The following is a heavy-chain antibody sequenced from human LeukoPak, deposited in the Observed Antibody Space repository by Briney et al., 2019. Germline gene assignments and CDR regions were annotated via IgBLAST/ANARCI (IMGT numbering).Heavy chain of an antibody. D-gene: IGHD6-13*01. Sequence: PGGSLRLSCAASPFTFSSYGMHWVRQAPGKGLEWVAYIQYDGSNQQYADSVKGRFSISRDSSKNILYLQMNSLRAEDTALYYCATSRGSSWYTLFDYWGQGTLVTVSS. CDR1: PFTFSSYG. V-gene: IGHV3-30*02. CDR2: IQYDGSNQ. CDR3: ATSRGSSWYTLFDY. J-gene: IGHJ4*02.